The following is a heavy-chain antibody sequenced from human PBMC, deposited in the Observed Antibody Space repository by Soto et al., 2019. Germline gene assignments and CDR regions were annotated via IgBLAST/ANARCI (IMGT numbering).Heavy chain of an antibody. D-gene: IGHD1-1*01. CDR2: LYDVDGS. J-gene: IGHJ3*01. CDR1: GLTISGTNY. CDR3: ATCHDREHAVDV. V-gene: IGHV3-53*01. Sequence: DVRLVESGGCLIQPGESLRLASAAFGLTISGTNYLAWVRQAPGKGLEWVAALYDVDGSFYADSVTGRFTTSSDSSKTAVYLQMNDLRPDDTAVYYCATCHDREHAVDVWGGGTTFTISS.